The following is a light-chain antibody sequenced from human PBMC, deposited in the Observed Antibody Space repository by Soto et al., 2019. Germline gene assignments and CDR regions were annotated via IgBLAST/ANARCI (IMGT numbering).Light chain of an antibody. J-gene: IGKJ3*01. CDR2: AVS. Sequence: DIQMTQSPSSLSASIGDRVTITCRASQDICDYLGWYQQKPGKAPNLLICAVSSLQSGVPSPFSGSGSGTEFALSVSSLQSEDVASYYCQRYGGTPYTFGPGTKEDIK. CDR1: QDICDY. CDR3: QRYGGTPYT. V-gene: IGKV1-27*01.